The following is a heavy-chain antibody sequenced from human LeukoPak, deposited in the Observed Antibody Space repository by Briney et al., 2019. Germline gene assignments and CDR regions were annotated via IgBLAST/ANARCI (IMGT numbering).Heavy chain of an antibody. Sequence: SETLSLTCAVYGGSFSGYYWSWIRQPPGKGLEWIGEINHSGSTNYNPFLKSRVTISVDTSKNQFSLKLSSVTAADTAVYYCARLLGYSYGYYFDYWGQGTLVTVSS. CDR1: GGSFSGYY. D-gene: IGHD5-18*01. CDR3: ARLLGYSYGYYFDY. CDR2: INHSGST. J-gene: IGHJ4*02. V-gene: IGHV4-34*01.